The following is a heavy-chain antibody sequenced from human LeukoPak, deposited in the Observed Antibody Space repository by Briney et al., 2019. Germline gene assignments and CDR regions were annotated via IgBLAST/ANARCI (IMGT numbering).Heavy chain of an antibody. J-gene: IGHJ4*02. V-gene: IGHV4-59*01. CDR1: GGSISSYY. Sequence: SETLSLTSTVSGGSISSYYWSWIRQPPGKGLEWIGYIYYSGSTNYNPSLKSRVTISVDTSKNQFSLKLSSVTAADTAVYYCARSLVVVAAIPGYWGQGTLVTVSS. D-gene: IGHD2-15*01. CDR2: IYYSGST. CDR3: ARSLVVVAAIPGY.